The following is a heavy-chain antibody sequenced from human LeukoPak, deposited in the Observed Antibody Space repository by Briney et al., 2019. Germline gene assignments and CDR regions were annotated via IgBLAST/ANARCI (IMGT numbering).Heavy chain of an antibody. D-gene: IGHD3-16*01. Sequence: PSETLSLTCTVSGGSISSYYWSWIRQPPGKGLEWIGYISYSGSTTYNPSLKSRVTVSLDTSKNQFSLKLSSVTAADTAVYYCARFALGGGTYYFDNWGQGILVTVSS. V-gene: IGHV4-59*01. CDR2: ISYSGST. CDR3: ARFALGGGTYYFDN. J-gene: IGHJ4*02. CDR1: GGSISSYY.